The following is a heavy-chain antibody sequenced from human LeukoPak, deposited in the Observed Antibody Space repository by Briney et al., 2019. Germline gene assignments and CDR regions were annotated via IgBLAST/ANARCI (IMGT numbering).Heavy chain of an antibody. CDR1: GYTFTSYG. Sequence: ASVKVSCKAPGYTFTSYGISWVRQAPGQGLEWMGWISPYNGNTNYAQKLQGRVTMTTDTSTSTAYMELRSLRSDDTAVYYCARDPEYSYGRRPFDYWGQGTLVTVSS. V-gene: IGHV1-18*01. D-gene: IGHD5-18*01. J-gene: IGHJ4*02. CDR3: ARDPEYSYGRRPFDY. CDR2: ISPYNGNT.